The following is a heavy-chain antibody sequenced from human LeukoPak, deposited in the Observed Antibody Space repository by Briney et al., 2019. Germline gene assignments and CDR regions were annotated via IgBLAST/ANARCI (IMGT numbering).Heavy chain of an antibody. CDR3: AKDLDTAMVTYPDY. CDR1: GFTFSSYA. Sequence: GGSLRLSCATSGFTFSSYAMKWVRQAPGKGLEWVSTISVSAGTYYADSVKGRFTISRDNSKNTLYLQMNSLRAEDTAVYYCAKDLDTAMVTYPDYWGQGTLVTVSS. D-gene: IGHD5-18*01. CDR2: ISVSAGT. J-gene: IGHJ4*02. V-gene: IGHV3-23*01.